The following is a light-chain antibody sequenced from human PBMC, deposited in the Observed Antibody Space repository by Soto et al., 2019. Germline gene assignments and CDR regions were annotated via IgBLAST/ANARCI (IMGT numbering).Light chain of an antibody. Sequence: SALTQPPSASGSPGQSVTISCTGTNSDVGGYNYVSWYQQHPGKAPKLMIYELSKRPSGVPDRFSGSKSGNTASLTVSGLHAEDEADYYCSSYAGSNNFVVFGGGTKLTVL. CDR1: NSDVGGYNY. J-gene: IGLJ2*01. CDR2: ELS. CDR3: SSYAGSNNFVV. V-gene: IGLV2-8*01.